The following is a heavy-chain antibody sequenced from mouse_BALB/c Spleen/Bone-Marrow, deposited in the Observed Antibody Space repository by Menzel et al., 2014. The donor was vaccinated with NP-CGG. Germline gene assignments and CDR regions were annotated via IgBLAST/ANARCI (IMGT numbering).Heavy chain of an antibody. CDR3: TRRTATLDY. CDR1: GYSFTSYW. Sequence: VQLQQSGTELARPGASVKMSCKASGYSFTSYWIHWVKQRHGQGLEWIGAIYPGDSDTSFNQKFKDKAKLTAVTSASTAYMELSSLTNEDSAVYDCTRRTATLDYWGHGTTLTVSS. V-gene: IGHV1-5*01. D-gene: IGHD1-2*01. CDR2: IYPGDSDT. J-gene: IGHJ2*01.